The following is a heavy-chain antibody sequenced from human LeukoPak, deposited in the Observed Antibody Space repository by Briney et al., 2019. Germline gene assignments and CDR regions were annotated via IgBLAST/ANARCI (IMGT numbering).Heavy chain of an antibody. J-gene: IGHJ4*02. CDR3: ASRNPVGYCSGGSCGRGLTDY. Sequence: PGGSLRLSCAASAFTVSSNYMSWVRQAPGKGLEWVSVIYSGGSTYYADSVKGRFTISRDNSKNTLYLQMNSLRAEDTAVYYCASRNPVGYCSGGSCGRGLTDYWGQGTLVTVSS. V-gene: IGHV3-53*01. CDR1: AFTVSSNY. CDR2: IYSGGST. D-gene: IGHD2-15*01.